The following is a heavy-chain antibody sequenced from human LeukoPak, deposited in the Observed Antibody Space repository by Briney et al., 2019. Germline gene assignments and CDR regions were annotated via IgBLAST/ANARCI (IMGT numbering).Heavy chain of an antibody. CDR2: ISWNSGSI. CDR3: AKDIATMVRGAVDY. J-gene: IGHJ4*02. D-gene: IGHD3-10*01. V-gene: IGHV3-9*03. Sequence: QPGGSLRLSCAASGFTFDDYAMHWVRQAPGKGLEWVSGISWNSGSIGYADSVKGRFTISRDNAKNSLYLQMNSLRAEDVALYYCAKDIATMVRGAVDYWGQGTLVTVSS. CDR1: GFTFDDYA.